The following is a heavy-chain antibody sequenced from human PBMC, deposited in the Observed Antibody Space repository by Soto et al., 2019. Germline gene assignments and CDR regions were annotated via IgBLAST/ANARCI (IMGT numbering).Heavy chain of an antibody. V-gene: IGHV4-4*07. CDR3: ARDMRVFGGMDV. D-gene: IGHD3-3*01. CDR2: TYITGDS. J-gene: IGHJ6*02. CDR1: GGSITSYY. Sequence: QVQLEESGPGLVKPSETLSLTCTVSGGSITSYYWSLIRQPAGKGLEWIGRTYITGDSNFSPSLKSRVTMSLDTSKNQFSLKLSSATAADTAVYYCARDMRVFGGMDVWGRGTTVTVSS.